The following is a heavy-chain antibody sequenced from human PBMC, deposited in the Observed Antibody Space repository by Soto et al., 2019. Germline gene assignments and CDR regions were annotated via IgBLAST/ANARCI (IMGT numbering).Heavy chain of an antibody. CDR2: INHSGST. J-gene: IGHJ6*02. CDR3: ASRRGSSTSCQDRCYYYGMDV. D-gene: IGHD2-2*01. Sequence: SQTLSLTCAVYGGSFSGYYWSWIRQPPGKGLEWIGEINHSGSTKYNPSLKSRVTISVDTSKKQFSLKLSSVTAADTAVYYCASRRGSSTSCQDRCYYYGMDVWGQGTTVTVSS. CDR1: GGSFSGYY. V-gene: IGHV4-34*01.